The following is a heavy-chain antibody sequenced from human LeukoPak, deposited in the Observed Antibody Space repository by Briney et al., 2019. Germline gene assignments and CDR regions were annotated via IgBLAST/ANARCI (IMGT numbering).Heavy chain of an antibody. Sequence: SQTLSLTCTVSGGSISSGGYYWSWIRQHPGKGLEWIGYIYYSGSTYYNPSLKSRVTISVDTSKNQFSLKLSSVTAADTAVYFCAYNRNFALDNWGQGTLVTVSS. V-gene: IGHV4-31*03. CDR1: GGSISSGGYY. CDR3: AYNRNFALDN. CDR2: IYYSGST. J-gene: IGHJ4*01. D-gene: IGHD1-14*01.